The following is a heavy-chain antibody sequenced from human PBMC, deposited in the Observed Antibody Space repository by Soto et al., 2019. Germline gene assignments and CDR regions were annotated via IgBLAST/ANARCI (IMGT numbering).Heavy chain of an antibody. Sequence: QITLKESGPASLKPTQTLTLTCSFSGFSRSTEGVGVNWLSQPPGKALELLALIYWDDDKRYSPSLKSRLTITKDTSKNQVFLTLTNINPVDTGTYVCARSVRGVTMDVWGQGTAVTVSS. D-gene: IGHD3-10*01. CDR3: ARSVRGVTMDV. CDR2: IYWDDDK. CDR1: GFSRSTEGVG. V-gene: IGHV2-5*02. J-gene: IGHJ6*02.